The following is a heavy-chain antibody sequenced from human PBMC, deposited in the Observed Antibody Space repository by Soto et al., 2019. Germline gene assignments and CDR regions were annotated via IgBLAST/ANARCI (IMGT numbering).Heavy chain of an antibody. D-gene: IGHD3-16*02. Sequence: LRLSCTASGFTFGDYAMSWVRQAPGKGLEWVGFIRSKAYGGTTEYAASVKGRFTISRDDSKSIAYLQMNSLKTEDTAVYYCTRGGTYYDYVWGSYRHYFDYWGQGTLVTVSS. CDR1: GFTFGDYA. CDR3: TRGGTYYDYVWGSYRHYFDY. J-gene: IGHJ4*02. V-gene: IGHV3-49*04. CDR2: IRSKAYGGTT.